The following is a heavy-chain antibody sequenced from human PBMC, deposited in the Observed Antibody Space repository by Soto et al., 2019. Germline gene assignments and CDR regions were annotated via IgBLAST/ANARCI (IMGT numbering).Heavy chain of an antibody. CDR2: ISEGGGTT. J-gene: IGHJ4*02. D-gene: IGHD3-16*01. Sequence: EVQLLESGGGLIQPGGSLRLSCAASGFAFSRSAMDWVRQAPEKGLEWVSSISEGGGTTFYAGSVEGRFTISRDNSKNTLYRQMNSVRADDTAVYYCAKGGYRHAYDWGRGTLVILSS. CDR1: GFAFSRSA. CDR3: AKGGYRHAYD. V-gene: IGHV3-23*01.